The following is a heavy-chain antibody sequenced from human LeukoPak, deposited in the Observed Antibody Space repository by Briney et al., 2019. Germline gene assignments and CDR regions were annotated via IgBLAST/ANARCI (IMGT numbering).Heavy chain of an antibody. CDR2: IYYSGST. J-gene: IGHJ4*02. Sequence: KPSETLSLTCTVSGGSISSSSYYWGWIRQPPGKGLEWIGSIYYSGSTYYNPSLKSRVTISVDTSKNQFSLNLSSVTAADTAMYYCARAPHFFDSSGSRYYFDYWGQGALVTVSS. V-gene: IGHV4-39*07. CDR1: GGSISSSSYY. D-gene: IGHD3-22*01. CDR3: ARAPHFFDSSGSRYYFDY.